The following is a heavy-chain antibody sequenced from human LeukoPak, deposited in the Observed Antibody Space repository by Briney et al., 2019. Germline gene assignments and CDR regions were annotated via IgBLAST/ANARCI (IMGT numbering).Heavy chain of an antibody. CDR3: ATSQSSVAGIVAD. Sequence: GGSLRLSCAASGFTFSSYSMNWVRQAPGKGLEWVSYISGSGSNKYYADSVRGRFTISRDNAKNSVYLQMNSLRVEDTAVYYCATSQSSVAGIVADWGQGTLVTVSS. CDR1: GFTFSSYS. V-gene: IGHV3-48*04. CDR2: ISGSGSNK. D-gene: IGHD6-19*01. J-gene: IGHJ4*02.